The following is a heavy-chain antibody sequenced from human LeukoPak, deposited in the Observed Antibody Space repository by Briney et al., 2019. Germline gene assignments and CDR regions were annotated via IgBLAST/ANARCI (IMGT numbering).Heavy chain of an antibody. CDR2: IYYSGST. Sequence: SETLSLTCTVSGGSISSYYWSWIRQPPGKGLEWIGYIYYSGSTNYNPSLKGRVTISVDTSKNQFSLKLSSVTAADTAVYYCARSDIVGATPTFDYWGQGTLVTVSS. J-gene: IGHJ4*02. CDR1: GGSISSYY. CDR3: ARSDIVGATPTFDY. D-gene: IGHD1-26*01. V-gene: IGHV4-59*01.